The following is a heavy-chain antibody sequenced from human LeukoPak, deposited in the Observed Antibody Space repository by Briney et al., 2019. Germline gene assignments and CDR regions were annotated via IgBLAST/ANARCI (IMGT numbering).Heavy chain of an antibody. J-gene: IGHJ6*03. CDR3: ARDLLGYNYHYMDV. V-gene: IGHV3-21*01. CDR2: ISSSTSYI. D-gene: IGHD3-16*02. Sequence: GALRLSCAASEFTFSSYNMNWVRPAPGKGLEWVSSISSSTSYIYYADSVKGRFTISRDNAKNSLFLEMNSVRAEDTAVYYCARDLLGYNYHYMDVWGKGTTVTVSS. CDR1: EFTFSSYN.